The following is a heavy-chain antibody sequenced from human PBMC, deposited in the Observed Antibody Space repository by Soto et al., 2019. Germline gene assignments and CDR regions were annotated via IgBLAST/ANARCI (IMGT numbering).Heavy chain of an antibody. CDR1: GGSFDDFY. V-gene: IGHV4-34*01. Sequence: PSETLSLTCAFYGGSFDDFYWSWVRQSPVKVLEWVGEISHDGGTNYSPSLASRVSISVDTSKNQFSLHLRSVTAADTGLYYCARGQLVWYGDLTPYHRDMDVWGQGTTVTSP. CDR2: ISHDGGT. D-gene: IGHD3-10*01. J-gene: IGHJ6*02. CDR3: ARGQLVWYGDLTPYHRDMDV.